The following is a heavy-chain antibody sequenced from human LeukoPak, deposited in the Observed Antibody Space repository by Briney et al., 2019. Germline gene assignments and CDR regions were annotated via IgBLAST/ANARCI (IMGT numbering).Heavy chain of an antibody. D-gene: IGHD3-3*01. J-gene: IGHJ4*02. Sequence: GGSLRLSCAASGFTFDDYAMHWVRQAPGKGPEWVSGISWNSVSIGYADSVKGRFTISRDNAKNSLYLQMNSLRAEDMALYYCAKGTRMIFGVVAFDYWGQGTLVTVSS. CDR2: ISWNSVSI. CDR1: GFTFDDYA. CDR3: AKGTRMIFGVVAFDY. V-gene: IGHV3-9*03.